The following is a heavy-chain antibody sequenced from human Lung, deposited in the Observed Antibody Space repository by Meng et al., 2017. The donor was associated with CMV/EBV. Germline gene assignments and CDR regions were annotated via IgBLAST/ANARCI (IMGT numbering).Heavy chain of an antibody. CDR1: GGSISSSSYY. D-gene: IGHD5/OR15-5a*01. CDR2: VFHTGAT. Sequence: SXTXSLXCTVSGGSISSSSYYWSWIRQHPGKGPEWIGYVFHTGATYYSPSLNSRLTLSLDTSKNQFSLKLSSVTAADTAVYYCARDSLYEPKYGTDVWGQGTTVTVSS. CDR3: ARDSLYEPKYGTDV. V-gene: IGHV4-31*03. J-gene: IGHJ6*02.